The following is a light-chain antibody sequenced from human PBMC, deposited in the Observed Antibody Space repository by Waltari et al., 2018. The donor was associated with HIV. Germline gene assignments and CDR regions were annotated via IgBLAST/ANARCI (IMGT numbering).Light chain of an antibody. CDR1: SSDVGSYNL. CDR3: CSYAGSSTFL. CDR2: EVS. J-gene: IGLJ2*01. Sequence: QSALTQPASVSGSPGQSIPISCTGTSSDVGSYNLVSWYQQHTGNAPKLMIYEVSKRPSGVSNRFSGSKSGNTASLTISGLQAEDEADYYCCSYAGSSTFLFGGGTKLTVL. V-gene: IGLV2-23*02.